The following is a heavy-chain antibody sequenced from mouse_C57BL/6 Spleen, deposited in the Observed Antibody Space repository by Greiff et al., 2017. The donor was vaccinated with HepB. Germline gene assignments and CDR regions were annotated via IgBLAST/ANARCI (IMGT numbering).Heavy chain of an antibody. V-gene: IGHV1-82*01. CDR2: IYPGDGDT. J-gene: IGHJ3*01. CDR3: ARGGGQGPFAY. Sequence: QVQLQQSGPELVKPGASVKISCKASGYAFSSSWMNWVKQRPGKGLEWIGRIYPGDGDTNYNGKFKGKATLTADKSSSTAYMQLSSLTSEDSAVYFCARGGGQGPFAYWGQRTLVTVSA. D-gene: IGHD3-3*01. CDR1: GYAFSSSW.